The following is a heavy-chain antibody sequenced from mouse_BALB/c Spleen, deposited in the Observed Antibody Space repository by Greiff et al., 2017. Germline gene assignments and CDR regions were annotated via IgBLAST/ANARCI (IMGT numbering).Heavy chain of an antibody. Sequence: QVQLKQSGPGLVAPSQSLSITCTVSGFSLTSYGVHWVRQPPGKGLKWLGVIWAGGSTNYNSALMSRLSISKDNSKGQVFLKMNILQTDDTARYYGAGEGYYGRSHWYLVVWGAGTRSPSPQ. CDR3: AGEGYYGRSHWYLVV. CDR2: IWAGGST. J-gene: IGHJ1*01. V-gene: IGHV2-9*02. CDR1: GFSLTSYG. D-gene: IGHD1-1*01.